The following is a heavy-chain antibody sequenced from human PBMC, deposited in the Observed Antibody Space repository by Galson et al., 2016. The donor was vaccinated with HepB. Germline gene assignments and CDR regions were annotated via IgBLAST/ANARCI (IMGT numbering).Heavy chain of an antibody. Sequence: SVKVSCKASGGSFSGYVISWVRQAPGHGLEWMGGIIPIFNKPHYARTFQGRVTFTADRSTSTASMELTSLTSDDTAVYYCARPSRGTVVQTYYYYGLDVWGQGTPVIVSS. CDR1: GGSFSGYV. D-gene: IGHD1-14*01. CDR2: IIPIFNKP. V-gene: IGHV1-69*06. J-gene: IGHJ6*02. CDR3: ARPSRGTVVQTYYYYGLDV.